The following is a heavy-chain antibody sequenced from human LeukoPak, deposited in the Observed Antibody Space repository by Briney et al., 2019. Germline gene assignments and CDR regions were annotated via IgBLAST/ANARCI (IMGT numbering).Heavy chain of an antibody. V-gene: IGHV1-46*01. J-gene: IGHJ6*03. Sequence: ASVKVSCKASGYTFTSYYMHWVRQAPGQGLEWMGIINPSGGSTSYAQKFQGRVTMTRDTSTSTVYMELSSLRSEDTAVYYCARDRGLTYYYDSSGYRPMDVWGKGTTVTVSS. CDR1: GYTFTSYY. CDR3: ARDRGLTYYYDSSGYRPMDV. CDR2: INPSGGST. D-gene: IGHD3-22*01.